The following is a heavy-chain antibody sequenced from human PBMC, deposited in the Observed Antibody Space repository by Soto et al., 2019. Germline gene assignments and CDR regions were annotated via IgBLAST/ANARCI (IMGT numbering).Heavy chain of an antibody. CDR3: AKDSRAFCGGDCSKDY. D-gene: IGHD2-21*02. V-gene: IGHV3-23*01. Sequence: GGSLRLSCSASGFIFSNYAMTWVRQGPGRGPEWVSTTSFSGGRTYYADSVKGRFTISRDNSNNTLFLQMSSLRAEDTAIYYCAKDSRAFCGGDCSKDYWGQGTLVTVSS. CDR2: TSFSGGRT. J-gene: IGHJ4*02. CDR1: GFIFSNYA.